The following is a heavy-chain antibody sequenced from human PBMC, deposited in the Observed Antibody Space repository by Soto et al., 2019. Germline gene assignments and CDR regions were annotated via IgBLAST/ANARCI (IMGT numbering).Heavy chain of an antibody. J-gene: IGHJ4*02. D-gene: IGHD6-13*01. V-gene: IGHV4-59*01. CDR1: GGSISSYY. CDR2: IYYSGST. CDR3: ARGEAAGISFWYYFDY. Sequence: SETLSLTCTVSGGSISSYYWSWIRQPPGKGLEWIGYIYYSGSTNYNPSLKSRVTISVDTSKNQFSLKLSSVTAADTAVYYCARGEAAGISFWYYFDYWGQGTLVTVSS.